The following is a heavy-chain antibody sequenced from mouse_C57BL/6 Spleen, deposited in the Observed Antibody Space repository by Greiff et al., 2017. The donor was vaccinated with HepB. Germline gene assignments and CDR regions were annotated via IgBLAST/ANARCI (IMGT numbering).Heavy chain of an antibody. J-gene: IGHJ4*01. CDR3: TRTLERGYAMDY. CDR2: IWSGGST. V-gene: IGHV2-2*01. CDR1: GFSFTSYG. Sequence: VHLVESGPGLVQPSQSLSISCKASGFSFTSYGVHWVRQSPGKGLEWLGVIWSGGSTAYNAAFISRLTISTDNSKSQVFFKMNSLQADDAAIYYCTRTLERGYAMDYWGQGTSVTVSS.